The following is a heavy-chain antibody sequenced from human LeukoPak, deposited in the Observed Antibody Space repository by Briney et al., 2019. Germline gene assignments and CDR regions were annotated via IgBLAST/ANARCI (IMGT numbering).Heavy chain of an antibody. CDR3: ARALYGDSDY. Sequence: PGGSLRLSCAASGFTFSSYWMHWVRQAPGKGLVWVPRINSDGSSTSYADSVKGRFTISRDNAKNTLYLQMNSLRAEDTAVYYCARALYGDSDYWGQGTLVTVSS. V-gene: IGHV3-74*01. J-gene: IGHJ4*02. CDR2: INSDGSST. D-gene: IGHD4-17*01. CDR1: GFTFSSYW.